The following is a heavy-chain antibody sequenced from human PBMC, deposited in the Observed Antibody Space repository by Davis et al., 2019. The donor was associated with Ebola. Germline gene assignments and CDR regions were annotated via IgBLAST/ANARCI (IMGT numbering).Heavy chain of an antibody. CDR2: ISSGGSDI. CDR3: ARDNYISAFYYYYFMDV. D-gene: IGHD1-7*01. J-gene: IGHJ6*02. Sequence: GGSLRLSCAASGFTFSDNSMSWIRQAPGKGLEWVSYISSGGSDIYYADSVKGRFTISRDNAKSSLYLQMNSLRDEDTGVYFCARDNYISAFYYYYFMDVWGQGTTVTVSS. V-gene: IGHV3-11*04. CDR1: GFTFSDNS.